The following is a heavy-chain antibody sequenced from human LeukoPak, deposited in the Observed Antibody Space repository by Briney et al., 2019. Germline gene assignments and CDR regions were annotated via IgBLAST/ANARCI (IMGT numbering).Heavy chain of an antibody. CDR1: GFTFSSYA. Sequence: GGSLRLSCAASGFTFSSYAMSWVRQAPGKGLEWVAAISSSGAGTYYADSVKGRLTISRDNSKNTVYLQMNSLRAEDTAIYYCAKYWHCTSWGQGTLVTVSS. CDR2: ISSSGAGT. CDR3: AKYWHCTS. J-gene: IGHJ4*02. D-gene: IGHD3-3*02. V-gene: IGHV3-23*01.